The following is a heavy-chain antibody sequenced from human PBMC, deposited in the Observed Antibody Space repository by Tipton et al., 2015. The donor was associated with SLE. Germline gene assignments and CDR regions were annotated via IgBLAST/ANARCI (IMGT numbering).Heavy chain of an antibody. CDR1: GFNFADYG. CDR3: AKEGAGYSSSWYSDYYYGMDV. V-gene: IGHV3-33*06. CDR2: IWYDGSNK. Sequence: SLRLSCATSGFNFADYGMSWVRQAPGKGLGWVAVIWYDGSNKFYADSVKGRFAISRENSKNTLYLQMSSLRAEDTAVYYCAKEGAGYSSSWYSDYYYGMDVWGQGTTVTVSS. D-gene: IGHD6-13*01. J-gene: IGHJ6*02.